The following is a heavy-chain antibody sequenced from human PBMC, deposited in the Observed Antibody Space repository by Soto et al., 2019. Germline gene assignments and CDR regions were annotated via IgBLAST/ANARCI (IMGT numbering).Heavy chain of an antibody. D-gene: IGHD6-13*01. J-gene: IGHJ6*02. CDR3: ARESWDLPHGGYYYGMDV. Sequence: SETLSLTCTVSGGSISSGGYYWSWIRQHPXKGLEWIGYIYYSGSTYYNPSLKSRVTISVDTSKNQFSLKLSSVTAADTAVYYCARESWDLPHGGYYYGMDVWGQGTTVTVSS. CDR2: IYYSGST. CDR1: GGSISSGGYY. V-gene: IGHV4-31*03.